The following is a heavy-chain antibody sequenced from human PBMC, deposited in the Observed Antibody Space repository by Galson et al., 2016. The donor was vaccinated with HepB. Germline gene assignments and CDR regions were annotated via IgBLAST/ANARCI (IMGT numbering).Heavy chain of an antibody. D-gene: IGHD4-23*01. CDR1: GYTFTSYN. V-gene: IGHV1-18*04. J-gene: IGHJ3*01. CDR2: IHPYNANT. CDR3: ARDRVGRALVTVDDAFDV. Sequence: SVKVSCKASGYTFTSYNINWVRQAPGQGLEWIGWIHPYNANTKFAPKFEGRVTMTTDTSTNTAYLELRGLSSDDTAVYFCARDRVGRALVTVDDAFDVWGQGSMVIVSS.